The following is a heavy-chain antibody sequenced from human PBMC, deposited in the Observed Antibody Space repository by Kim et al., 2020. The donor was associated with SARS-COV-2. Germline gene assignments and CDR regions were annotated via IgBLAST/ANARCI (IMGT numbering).Heavy chain of an antibody. CDR2: IYYSGST. CDR1: GGSISSYY. V-gene: IGHV4-59*01. D-gene: IGHD2-21*01. Sequence: SETLSLTCTVSGGSISSYYWSWIRQPPGKGLEWIGYIYYSGSTNYNPYLKSRVTISVDTSKNQFSLKLSSVTAADTAVYYCARGVDYYYYGMDVWGQGTTVTVSS. J-gene: IGHJ6*02. CDR3: ARGVDYYYYGMDV.